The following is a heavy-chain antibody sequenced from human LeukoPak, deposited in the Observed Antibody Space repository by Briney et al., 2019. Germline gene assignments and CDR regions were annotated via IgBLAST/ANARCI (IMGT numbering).Heavy chain of an antibody. CDR1: GGSISSGGYY. D-gene: IGHD5-12*01. Sequence: SETLSLTCTVSGGSISSGGYYWSWIRQHPGKGLEWIGYIYYSGSAYYNPSLKSRVTISVDTSKNQFSLKLSSVTAADTAVYYCARMGSGGYSGYDVFDYWGQGTLVTVSS. V-gene: IGHV4-31*03. CDR3: ARMGSGGYSGYDVFDY. CDR2: IYYSGSA. J-gene: IGHJ4*02.